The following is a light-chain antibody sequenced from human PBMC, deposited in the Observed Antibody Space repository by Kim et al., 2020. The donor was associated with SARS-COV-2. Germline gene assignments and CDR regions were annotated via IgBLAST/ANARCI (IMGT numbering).Light chain of an antibody. V-gene: IGKV3-15*01. J-gene: IGKJ4*01. CDR2: DAS. CDR3: QQYNSCPLT. Sequence: EKVMTQSPATLSLAPGERATLSCRASQSVTSNLAWYQQKPGQAPRLLIYDASTRATGIPARFSGTGSGTEFSLTISSLQSEDCAVYYCQQYNSCPLTFGGGTKLEIK. CDR1: QSVTSN.